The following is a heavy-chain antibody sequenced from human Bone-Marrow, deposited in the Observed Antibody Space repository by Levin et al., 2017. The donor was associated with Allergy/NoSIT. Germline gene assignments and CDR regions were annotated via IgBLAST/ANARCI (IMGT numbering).Heavy chain of an antibody. J-gene: IGHJ4*02. CDR1: GFTFSSYE. V-gene: IGHV3-48*03. CDR3: ARIGGWYPNDY. Sequence: GGSLRLSCAASGFTFSSYEMNWVRQAPGKGLEWVSYISSSGSTIYYADSVKGRFTISRDNAKNSLYLQMNSLRAEDTAVYYCARIGGWYPNDYWGQGTLVTVSS. CDR2: ISSSGSTI. D-gene: IGHD6-19*01.